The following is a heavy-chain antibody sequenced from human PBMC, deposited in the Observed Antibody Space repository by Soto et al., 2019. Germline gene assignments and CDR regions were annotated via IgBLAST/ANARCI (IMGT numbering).Heavy chain of an antibody. V-gene: IGHV3-66*01. CDR3: ARGSLY. J-gene: IGHJ4*01. CDR1: GLSVSSNA. Sequence: GGPLRLSCAVSGLSVSSNAMSWVRQAPGKGLECVSIIYSADNTFYVDSVKGRFIISRDNSKNTVYLQMNSLRADDTAVYYCARGSLYWGQGTLVTVSS. CDR2: IYSADNT.